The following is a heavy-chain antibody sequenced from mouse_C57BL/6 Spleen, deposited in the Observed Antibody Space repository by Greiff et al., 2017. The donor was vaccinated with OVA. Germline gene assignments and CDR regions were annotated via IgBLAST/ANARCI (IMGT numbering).Heavy chain of an antibody. J-gene: IGHJ3*01. CDR2: INPNNGGT. Sequence: EVQLQQSGPELVKPGASVKISCKASGYTFTDYYMNWVKQSHGKSLEWIGDINPNNGGTSYNQKFKGKATLTVDKSSSTAYMELRSLTSEDSAVYYCARYDDYDGFADWGQGTLVTVSA. D-gene: IGHD2-4*01. CDR3: ARYDDYDGFAD. CDR1: GYTFTDYY. V-gene: IGHV1-26*01.